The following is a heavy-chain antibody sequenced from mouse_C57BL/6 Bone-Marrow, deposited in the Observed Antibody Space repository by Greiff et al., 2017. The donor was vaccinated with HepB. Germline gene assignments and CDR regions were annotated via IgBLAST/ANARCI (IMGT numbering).Heavy chain of an antibody. CDR1: GYTFTSYW. CDR2: IDPSDSYT. CDR3: ATYYYGSSYVYAMDY. Sequence: VQLQQPGAELVKPGASVKPSCKASGYTFTSYWMQWVKQRPGQGLEWIGEIDPSDSYTNYNQKFKGKATLTVDTSSSTAYMQLSSLTSEDSAVYYCATYYYGSSYVYAMDYWGQGTSVTVSS. D-gene: IGHD1-1*01. V-gene: IGHV1-50*01. J-gene: IGHJ4*01.